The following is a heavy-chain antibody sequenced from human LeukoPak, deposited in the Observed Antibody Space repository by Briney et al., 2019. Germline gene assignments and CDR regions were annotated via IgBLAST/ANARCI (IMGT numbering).Heavy chain of an antibody. CDR3: ARSAHLTDFDY. CDR1: GYTFTGYY. D-gene: IGHD3-9*01. CDR2: IIVNSGGT. V-gene: IGHV1-2*02. J-gene: IGHJ4*02. Sequence: GSLRVSCTASGYTFTGYYMHWVRQAPGQGLEWMSCIIVNSGGTHTTQTLQGRVTMTRDTSISTRYMELSRLRSDDTAVYYCARSAHLTDFDYWGQGTLVTVSS.